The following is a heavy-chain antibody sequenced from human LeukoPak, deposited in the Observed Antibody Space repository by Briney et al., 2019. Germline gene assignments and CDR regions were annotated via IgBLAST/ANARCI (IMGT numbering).Heavy chain of an antibody. Sequence: SETLSLTCTVSGGSISSYYWSWIRQPPGKGLEWIGYIYYSGSTNYNPSLKSRVTISVDTSKNQFSLKLSSVTAADTAVYCCARISGYSSGWYDPWGQGTLVTVSS. CDR3: ARISGYSSGWYDP. CDR1: GGSISSYY. V-gene: IGHV4-59*01. CDR2: IYYSGST. J-gene: IGHJ5*02. D-gene: IGHD6-19*01.